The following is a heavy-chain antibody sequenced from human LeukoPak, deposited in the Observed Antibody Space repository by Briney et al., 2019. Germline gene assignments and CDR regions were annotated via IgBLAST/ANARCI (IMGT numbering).Heavy chain of an antibody. CDR3: ARDKRVGPTLFDY. CDR1: GFTFGSYW. D-gene: IGHD1-26*01. Sequence: GGSLRLSCVASGFTFGSYWMSWVRQAPGKGPEWVANIKEDGSEKHYMDSVKGRFTISRDNAKNSLYLQMSSLGAEDTAVYYCARDKRVGPTLFDYWGQGTVVTVSS. V-gene: IGHV3-7*01. J-gene: IGHJ4*02. CDR2: IKEDGSEK.